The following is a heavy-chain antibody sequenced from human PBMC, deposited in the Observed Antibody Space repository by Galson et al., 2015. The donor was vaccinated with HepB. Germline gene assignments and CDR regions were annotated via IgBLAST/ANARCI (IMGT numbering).Heavy chain of an antibody. Sequence: SLRLSCAASGFTFRNYGMHWVRQAPGKGLEWVAVISDDGDSKYYADSVKGRFTISRDNSKNTLYLQMNSLRAEDTAVYYRGRQLGIGSACTVYWGQGILVIVSS. J-gene: IGHJ4*02. V-gene: IGHV3-30*03. D-gene: IGHD1-1*01. CDR3: GRQLGIGSACTVY. CDR2: ISDDGDSK. CDR1: GFTFRNYG.